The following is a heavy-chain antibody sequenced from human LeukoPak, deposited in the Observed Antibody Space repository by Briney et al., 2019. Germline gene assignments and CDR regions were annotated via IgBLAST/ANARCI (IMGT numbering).Heavy chain of an antibody. Sequence: GGSLRPSWAASGFTFSGFSMHWIRQAPGGGLEYVSSINGNGDKTFYTDSVRGRFTIFRDNSKNTLFLQMDSLRGEDTALYFCARIGMENFYDLWGQGTLVTVSS. V-gene: IGHV3-64*02. CDR2: INGNGDKT. J-gene: IGHJ5*02. D-gene: IGHD2/OR15-2a*01. CDR1: GFTFSGFS. CDR3: ARIGMENFYDL.